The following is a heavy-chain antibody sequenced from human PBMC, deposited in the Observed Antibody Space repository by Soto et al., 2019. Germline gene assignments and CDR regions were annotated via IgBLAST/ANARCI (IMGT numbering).Heavy chain of an antibody. D-gene: IGHD3-22*01. Sequence: SVKVSCKDTGGLFSSYAVSWVRQAPGQGLEWMGGIIPVFDTVYYAQKFQGRVTITADESTNTAYMELSSLRSEDTAMYYCARGGSGYVWFNEFWGQGTLVTVSS. V-gene: IGHV1-69*13. CDR3: ARGGSGYVWFNEF. J-gene: IGHJ4*02. CDR1: GGLFSSYA. CDR2: IIPVFDTV.